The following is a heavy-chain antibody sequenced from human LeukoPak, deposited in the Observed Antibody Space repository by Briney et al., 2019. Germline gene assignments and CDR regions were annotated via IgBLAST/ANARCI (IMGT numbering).Heavy chain of an antibody. Sequence: NAGGSLRLSCAASGFTFSDYYMSWIRQAPGKGLEWVSYISSSGSIIYYADSVKGRFTISGDNAKNSMYLQMNSLRAEDTAVYYCARGQYDRSPLLQHWGQGTLVTVSS. D-gene: IGHD3-22*01. V-gene: IGHV3-11*01. J-gene: IGHJ1*01. CDR3: ARGQYDRSPLLQH. CDR1: GFTFSDYY. CDR2: ISSSGSII.